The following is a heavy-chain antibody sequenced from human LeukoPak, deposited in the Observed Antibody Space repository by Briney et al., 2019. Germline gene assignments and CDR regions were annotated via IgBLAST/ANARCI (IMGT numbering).Heavy chain of an antibody. Sequence: SETLSLTCAVSGYSISSGYYWAWIRPPPGKGLEWIGSVYYSGTTYHNPSLKSRVTILVDTSKSQFSLNLSSVTAADTAVYYCARQGYCSSVSCFNWFDPWGQGTLVIVSS. J-gene: IGHJ5*02. CDR2: VYYSGTT. D-gene: IGHD2-2*01. V-gene: IGHV4-38-2*01. CDR3: ARQGYCSSVSCFNWFDP. CDR1: GYSISSGYY.